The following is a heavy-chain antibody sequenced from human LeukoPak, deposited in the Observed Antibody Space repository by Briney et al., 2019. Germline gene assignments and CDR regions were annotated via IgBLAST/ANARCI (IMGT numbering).Heavy chain of an antibody. CDR1: GFTFSTYN. J-gene: IGHJ6*04. CDR3: AELGITMIGGV. CDR2: ISTSSSYI. Sequence: GGSLRLSCAASGFTFSTYNMKWVRQAPGKGLEWVSSISTSSSYIYYADSVKGRFTISRDNAKNSLYLQMNSLRAEDTAVYYCAELGITMIGGVWGKGTTVTISS. V-gene: IGHV3-21*01. D-gene: IGHD3-10*02.